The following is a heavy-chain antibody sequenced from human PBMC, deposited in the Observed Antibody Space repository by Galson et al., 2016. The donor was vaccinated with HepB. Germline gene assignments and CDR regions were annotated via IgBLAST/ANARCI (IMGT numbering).Heavy chain of an antibody. Sequence: SVKVSCKASGYAFSSFDINWVRRATGQGLEWVGRMNPNSVKTVYAQKFQGRVTMTRDTSITTAYLDLSSLRSDDTAVYYCARAVYGGSFDFWGQGTVVTGSS. CDR2: MNPNSVKT. V-gene: IGHV1-8*01. CDR1: GYAFSSFD. J-gene: IGHJ3*01. CDR3: ARAVYGGSFDF. D-gene: IGHD4-23*01.